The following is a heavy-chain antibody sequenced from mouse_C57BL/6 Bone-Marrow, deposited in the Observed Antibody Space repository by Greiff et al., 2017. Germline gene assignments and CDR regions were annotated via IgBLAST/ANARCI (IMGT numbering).Heavy chain of an antibody. CDR3: ARYPAFAD. CDR2: IYPGSGST. CDR1: GYTFTSYW. J-gene: IGHJ3*01. V-gene: IGHV1-55*01. Sequence: QVQLQQPGAELVKPGASVKMSCKASGYTFTSYWLTWVKQRPGQGLEWIGDIYPGSGSTNYNEKFKSKATLAGDTSSSTAYMQLSSLTSEDSAVYYCARYPAFADWGQGTLVTVSA.